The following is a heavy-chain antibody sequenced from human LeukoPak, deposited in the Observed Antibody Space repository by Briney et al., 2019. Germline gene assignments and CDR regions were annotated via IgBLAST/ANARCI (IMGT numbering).Heavy chain of an antibody. D-gene: IGHD2-2*02. CDR1: GYTFTGYY. Sequence: ASVKVSCKASGYTFTGYYMHWVRQAPGQGLEWMGWINPNSGGTNYAQKFQGRVTMTRDTSISTAYMELSRLRSDDTAVYYCARPADPRYPTSQNNWFDPWGQGTLVTGSS. J-gene: IGHJ5*02. CDR3: ARPADPRYPTSQNNWFDP. V-gene: IGHV1-2*02. CDR2: INPNSGGT.